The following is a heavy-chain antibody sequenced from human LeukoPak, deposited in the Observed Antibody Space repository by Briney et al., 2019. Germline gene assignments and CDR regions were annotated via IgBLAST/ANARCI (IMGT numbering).Heavy chain of an antibody. V-gene: IGHV1-2*02. Sequence: ASVKVSCKASGYSFTVYYMHWVRQVPGQGLEWMGWINPSSGGTKFAQKFQGRVTMTKDTSISTAYMELSRLRSDDTAVYYCAREDASAFDIWGQGTMVTVSS. CDR3: AREDASAFDI. CDR2: INPSSGGT. J-gene: IGHJ3*02. CDR1: GYSFTVYY.